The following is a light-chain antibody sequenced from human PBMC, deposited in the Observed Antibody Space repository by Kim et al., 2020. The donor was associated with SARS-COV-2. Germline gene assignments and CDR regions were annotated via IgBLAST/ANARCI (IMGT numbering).Light chain of an antibody. CDR1: LSPVHSDENTY. J-gene: IGKJ1*01. Sequence: ASISCRSSLSPVHSDENTYLNWFQQRTSQSPSRLIYKLSTRDSGVTDRFSGSVSDTDFTLKISMVEDEDVEVYYCMQATHWPPCTFGQGTKVDI. V-gene: IGKV2-30*02. CDR2: KLS. CDR3: MQATHWPPCT.